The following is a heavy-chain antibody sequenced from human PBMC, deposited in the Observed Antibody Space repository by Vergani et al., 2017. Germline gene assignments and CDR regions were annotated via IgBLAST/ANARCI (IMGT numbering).Heavy chain of an antibody. D-gene: IGHD4-17*01. J-gene: IGHJ6*02. CDR1: GYTFTSYY. CDR2: INPSGGST. V-gene: IGHV1-46*01. Sequence: QVQLVQSGAEVKKPGASVKVSCKASGYTFTSYYMHWVRQAPGQGLEWMGIINPSGGSTSYAQKFQGRVTMTRDTSTSTGYMELSSLRSEDTDEYYCARREGGTTVTTYYYYYGMDVWGQGTTVTVSS. CDR3: ARREGGTTVTTYYYYYGMDV.